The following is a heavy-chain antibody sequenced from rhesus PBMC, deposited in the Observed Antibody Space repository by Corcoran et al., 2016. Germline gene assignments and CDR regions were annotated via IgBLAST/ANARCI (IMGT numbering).Heavy chain of an antibody. CDR3: PRRYSYSYYNYFHY. J-gene: IGHJ4*01. CDR1: GASISTYW. CDR2: INGNSWST. Sequence: QVQLQESGPGLVKTSETLSLTCAVSGASISTYWWNWIRQPPGKGLELIGEINGNSWSTKSNPSLKSRVTSSKDASKNQFSLNLSSVTAADTAVYYCPRRYSYSYYNYFHYWGQGVLVTVSS. V-gene: IGHV4-80*01. D-gene: IGHD5-12*01.